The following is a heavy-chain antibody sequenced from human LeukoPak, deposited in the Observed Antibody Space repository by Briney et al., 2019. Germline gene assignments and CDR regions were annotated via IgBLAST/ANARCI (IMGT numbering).Heavy chain of an antibody. V-gene: IGHV1-69*05. CDR3: ARRGKPDYYYYMDV. D-gene: IGHD4-23*01. J-gene: IGHJ6*03. CDR1: GGTFSSYA. Sequence: SVKVSCKASGGTFSSYAISWVRQAPGQGLEWMGRIIPIFGTANYAQKFQGRVTITTDESTSTAYMELSSLRSEDTAVYYCARRGKPDYYYYMDVWGKGTTVTVSS. CDR2: IIPIFGTA.